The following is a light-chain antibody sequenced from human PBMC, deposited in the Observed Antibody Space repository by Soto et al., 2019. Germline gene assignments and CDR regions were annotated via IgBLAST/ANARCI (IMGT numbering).Light chain of an antibody. CDR1: KLGDKY. Sequence: YELTQPPSVSVSPGQTANITCSGDKLGDKYACWYQQKPGQSPVLVIYQDTKRPSGIPERFSGSNSGNTATLTISGTQAMDEADYYCQAWDSSTAVFGGGTKLTVL. CDR3: QAWDSSTAV. V-gene: IGLV3-1*01. CDR2: QDT. J-gene: IGLJ3*02.